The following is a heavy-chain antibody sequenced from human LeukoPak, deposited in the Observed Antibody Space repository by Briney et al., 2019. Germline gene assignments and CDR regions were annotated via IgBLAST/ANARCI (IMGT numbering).Heavy chain of an antibody. CDR1: GFTFSSYA. Sequence: PGGSLRLSCAASGFTFSSYAMHWVRQAPGKGLEWVAVISYDGSNKYYADSVKGRFTISRDNSKNTLYLQMNSLRAEDTAVYYCARSHPIAVAGTWGQGTLVTVSS. CDR2: ISYDGSNK. D-gene: IGHD6-19*01. V-gene: IGHV3-30-3*01. J-gene: IGHJ4*02. CDR3: ARSHPIAVAGT.